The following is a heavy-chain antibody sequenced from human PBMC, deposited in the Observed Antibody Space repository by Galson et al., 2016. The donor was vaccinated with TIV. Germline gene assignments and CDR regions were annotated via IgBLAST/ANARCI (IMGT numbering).Heavy chain of an antibody. Sequence: SVKVSCKASGGIFSNFVISWVRQAPGQGLEWMGSINPIFGTANYAQKFQGRVTITADTSTGTFYMDLSSLRSEDTAIYYCERGRGYSFGSGSSYFDYWGQGSLVTVSS. CDR2: INPIFGTA. V-gene: IGHV1-69*06. D-gene: IGHD3-10*01. J-gene: IGHJ4*02. CDR3: ERGRGYSFGSGSSYFDY. CDR1: GGIFSNFV.